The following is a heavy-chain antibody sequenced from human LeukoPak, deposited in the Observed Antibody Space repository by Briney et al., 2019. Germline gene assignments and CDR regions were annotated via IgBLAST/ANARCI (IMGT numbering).Heavy chain of an antibody. CDR2: MNPNRGNT. CDR3: ARAPMEVVVPAADDYYYGMDV. Sequence: ASVKVSCKASGYTFTSYDINWVRQATGQRLEWMGWMNPNRGNTGYAQKFQGRGTMTRNNSISTAYMELSSLRSEDTAVYYCARAPMEVVVPAADDYYYGMDVWGQGTTVTVSS. V-gene: IGHV1-8*01. J-gene: IGHJ6*02. D-gene: IGHD2-2*01. CDR1: GYTFTSYD.